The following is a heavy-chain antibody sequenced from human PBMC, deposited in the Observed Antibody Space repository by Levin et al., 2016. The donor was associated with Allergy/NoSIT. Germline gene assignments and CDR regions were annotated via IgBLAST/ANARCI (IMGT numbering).Heavy chain of an antibody. J-gene: IGHJ4*02. Sequence: VRQMPGKGLEWVGRIRSKANSYATAYAASVKGRFTISRDDSKNTAYLQMNSLKTEDTAVYYCTLNRDTMIVVDVDWGQGTLVTVSS. V-gene: IGHV3-73*01. CDR3: TLNRDTMIVVDVD. D-gene: IGHD3-22*01. CDR2: IRSKANSYAT.